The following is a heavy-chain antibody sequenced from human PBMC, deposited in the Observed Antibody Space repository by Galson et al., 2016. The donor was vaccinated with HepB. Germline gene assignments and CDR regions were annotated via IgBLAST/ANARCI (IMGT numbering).Heavy chain of an antibody. CDR1: GFTFNNYG. CDR2: ISRSGDST. J-gene: IGHJ6*04. D-gene: IGHD1-26*01. CDR3: VQGSTAPAV. Sequence: SLRLSCAASGFTFNNYGMTWVRQAPGKGLEVVSSISRSGDSTDYADSVKGRFTISRDNSKNTLSPQMNSLRAEDTAVYYCVQGSTAPAVWGKGTTVTVSS. V-gene: IGHV3-23*01.